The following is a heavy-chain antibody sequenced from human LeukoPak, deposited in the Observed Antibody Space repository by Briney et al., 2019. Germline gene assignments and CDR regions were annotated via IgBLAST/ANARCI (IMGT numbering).Heavy chain of an antibody. CDR1: GGSISSSNW. CDR2: IYHSGST. CDR3: ARDRDYDYGDYAAFDI. D-gene: IGHD4-17*01. Sequence: SETLSLTCAVSGGSISSSNWWSWVRQPPGKGLEWIGEIYHSGSTNYNPSLKSRVTISVDTSKNQFSLKLSSVTAADTAVYYCARDRDYDYGDYAAFDIWGQGTMVTVSS. J-gene: IGHJ3*02. V-gene: IGHV4-4*02.